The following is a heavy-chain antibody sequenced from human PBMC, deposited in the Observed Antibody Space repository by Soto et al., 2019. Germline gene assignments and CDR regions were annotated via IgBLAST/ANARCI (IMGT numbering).Heavy chain of an antibody. CDR2: ISSGGDP. J-gene: IGHJ4*02. D-gene: IGHD3-16*01. V-gene: IGHV3-53*01. CDR1: GFSIRDKF. Sequence: GGSLRLSCATSGFSIRDKFMSWVRQAPGKGLEWISVISSGGDPSYADSVKGRFTISRDITKNTLFLQMTSLRADDTAVYFCARDSGYSSAYWEHYFDYWGQGT. CDR3: ARDSGYSSAYWEHYFDY.